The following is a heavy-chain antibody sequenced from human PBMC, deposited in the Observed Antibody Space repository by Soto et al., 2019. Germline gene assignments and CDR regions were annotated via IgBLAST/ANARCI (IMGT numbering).Heavy chain of an antibody. CDR1: GFTFTKLD. Sequence: EVQVLESGGNLVQPGGSLRLSCVASGFTFTKLDMSWVRQATGKGLEWVSLITTSGDDTYYADSVKGRFTISRDNSENTLYLQMNSLRVEDTAVYYCAKGGWLDDWGQGTLVTVPS. CDR3: AKGGWLDD. D-gene: IGHD2-15*01. V-gene: IGHV3-23*01. J-gene: IGHJ4*02. CDR2: ITTSGDDT.